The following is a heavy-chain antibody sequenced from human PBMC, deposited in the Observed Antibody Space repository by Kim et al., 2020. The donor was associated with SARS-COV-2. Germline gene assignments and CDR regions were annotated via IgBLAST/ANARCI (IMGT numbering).Heavy chain of an antibody. D-gene: IGHD5-12*01. CDR2: IYSGGST. CDR1: GFTVSSNY. Sequence: GGSLRLSCAASGFTVSSNYMSWVRQAPGKGLEWVSVIYSGGSTYYADSVKGRFTISRDNSKITLYLQMNSLRAEDTAVYYCARETWGGYSGYEWHYYYYYGMDVWGQGTTVTVSS. V-gene: IGHV3-53*01. J-gene: IGHJ6*02. CDR3: ARETWGGYSGYEWHYYYYYGMDV.